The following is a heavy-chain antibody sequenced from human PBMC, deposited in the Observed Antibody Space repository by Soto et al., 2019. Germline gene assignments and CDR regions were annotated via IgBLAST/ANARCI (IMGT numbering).Heavy chain of an antibody. D-gene: IGHD3-10*01. Sequence: QVQLVQSGAEVKKPGSSVKVSCKASGGTFSSYAISWVRQAPGQGLEWMGGIIPIFGTANYAQKFQGRVTITADESRSTVYMELSSLRSEDTAVYYCASGSRSSLFRYYYCMDVWGQGTTVTVSS. CDR1: GGTFSSYA. J-gene: IGHJ6*02. CDR3: ASGSRSSLFRYYYCMDV. CDR2: IIPIFGTA. V-gene: IGHV1-69*01.